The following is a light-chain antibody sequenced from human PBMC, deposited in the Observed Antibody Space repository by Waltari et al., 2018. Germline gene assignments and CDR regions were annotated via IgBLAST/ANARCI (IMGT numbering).Light chain of an antibody. CDR1: QSLVHSDGKTY. J-gene: IGKJ1*01. CDR3: MQGTHWPPWT. V-gene: IGKV2-30*02. CDR2: KVS. Sequence: DVVMTQSPLSLPVTLGQPASISCKSSQSLVHSDGKTYLNWFQQRPGQSPRRIIYKVSNRDSGVPDRFSGSGSGTDFTLKISRVEAEDVGVYYCMQGTHWPPWTFVQGTKVEIK.